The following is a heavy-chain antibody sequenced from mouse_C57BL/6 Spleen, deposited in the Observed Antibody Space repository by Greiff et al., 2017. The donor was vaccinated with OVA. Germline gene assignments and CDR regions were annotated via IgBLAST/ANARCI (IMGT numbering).Heavy chain of an antibody. J-gene: IGHJ2*01. CDR2: IYPGSGST. CDR1: GYTFTSYW. V-gene: IGHV1-55*01. CDR3: TGGEHYFYMDY. D-gene: IGHD1-2*01. Sequence: QVQLQQPGAELVKPGASVKMSCKASGYTFTSYWITWVKQRPGQGLEWIGDIYPGSGSTNYTEKFKSKATLTVDTSSSTAYMQLSRLTSEASAVYYCTGGEHYFYMDYWGQGTTLTVSS.